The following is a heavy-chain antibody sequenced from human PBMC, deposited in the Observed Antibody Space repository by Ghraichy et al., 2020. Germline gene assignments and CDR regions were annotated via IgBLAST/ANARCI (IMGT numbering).Heavy chain of an antibody. D-gene: IGHD4-11*01. Sequence: GGSLRLSCAASGFTFPSYAMNWVRQAPGKGLEWVSTIVGSGAETHYADSVKGRFTISRDNSKNTLYLQMNSLRAEDTATYYCAKAYSNYLDFFDSWGQGTLVTVSS. CDR2: IVGSGAET. J-gene: IGHJ4*02. CDR1: GFTFPSYA. CDR3: AKAYSNYLDFFDS. V-gene: IGHV3-23*01.